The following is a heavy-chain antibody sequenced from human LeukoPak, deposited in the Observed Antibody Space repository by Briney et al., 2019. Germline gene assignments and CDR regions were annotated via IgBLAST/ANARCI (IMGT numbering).Heavy chain of an antibody. CDR2: IYYSGST. Sequence: SETLSLTCTVSGGSISSSSYYWGWIRQPPGKGLEWIGSIYYSGSTYYNPSLKSRVTISVDTSKNQFSLKLSSVTAADTAVYYCARRGPITGTTMHYYGMDVWGQGTTVTVSS. V-gene: IGHV4-39*01. J-gene: IGHJ6*02. D-gene: IGHD1-7*01. CDR1: GGSISSSSYY. CDR3: ARRGPITGTTMHYYGMDV.